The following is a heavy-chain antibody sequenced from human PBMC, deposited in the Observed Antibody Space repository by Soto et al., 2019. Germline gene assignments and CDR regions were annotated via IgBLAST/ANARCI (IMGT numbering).Heavy chain of an antibody. CDR2: ISGSGGST. Sequence: VGSLRLSCAASGFNFISYAMSWVRQDPEKGLEWVSAISGSGGSTYYADSVKGRFTISRDNSKNTLYLQMNSLRAEDTAVYYCAAPYYDFWSGPPVDVWGQGTTVTVSS. J-gene: IGHJ6*02. CDR1: GFNFISYA. D-gene: IGHD3-3*01. V-gene: IGHV3-23*01. CDR3: AAPYYDFWSGPPVDV.